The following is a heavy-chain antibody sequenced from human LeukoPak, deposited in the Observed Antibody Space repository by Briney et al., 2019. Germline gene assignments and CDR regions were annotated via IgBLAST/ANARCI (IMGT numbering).Heavy chain of an antibody. V-gene: IGHV1-2*02. CDR1: GYTFTGYY. Sequence: ASVTVSCKASGYTFTGYYMHWVRQAPGQGLEWMGWINPNSGGTNYAQKFQGRVTMTRDTSISTAYMELSRLRSGDTAVYYCARSPAKGRGSYDFDYWGQGTLVTVSS. J-gene: IGHJ4*02. CDR2: INPNSGGT. D-gene: IGHD1-26*01. CDR3: ARSPAKGRGSYDFDY.